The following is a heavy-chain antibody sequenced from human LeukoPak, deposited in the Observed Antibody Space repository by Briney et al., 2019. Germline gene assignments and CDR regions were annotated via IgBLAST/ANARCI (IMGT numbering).Heavy chain of an antibody. Sequence: PSETLSLTCTVSGGSISSSSYYWGWIRQPPGKGLEWIGSIYYSGSTYYNPSLKSRVTISVDTSKNQFSLKLSSVTAADTAVYYCARLRGTSKTYYYYGMDVWGQGTTVTVSS. CDR3: ARLRGTSKTYYYYGMDV. V-gene: IGHV4-39*01. J-gene: IGHJ6*02. D-gene: IGHD2-2*01. CDR1: GGSISSSSYY. CDR2: IYYSGST.